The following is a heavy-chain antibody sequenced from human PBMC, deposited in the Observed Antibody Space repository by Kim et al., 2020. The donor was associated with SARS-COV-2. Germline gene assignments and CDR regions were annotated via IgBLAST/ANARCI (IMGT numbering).Heavy chain of an antibody. Sequence: GESLKISCKGSGYSFTSYWIGWVRQMPGKGLEWMGIIYPGDSDTRYSPSFQGQVTISADKSISTAYLQWSSLKASDTAMYYCARLPSRGLVFDWLLYHGGRFDYWGQGTLVTVSS. CDR2: IYPGDSDT. CDR3: ARLPSRGLVFDWLLYHGGRFDY. D-gene: IGHD3-9*01. J-gene: IGHJ4*02. CDR1: GYSFTSYW. V-gene: IGHV5-51*01.